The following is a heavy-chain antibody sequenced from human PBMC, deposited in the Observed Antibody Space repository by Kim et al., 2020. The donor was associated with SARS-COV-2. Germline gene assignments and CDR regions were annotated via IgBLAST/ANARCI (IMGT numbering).Heavy chain of an antibody. CDR3: ARDHWGLGCSSTSCYDYGMDV. CDR2: VNTNTGNP. J-gene: IGHJ6*02. V-gene: IGHV7-4-1*02. CDR1: GYTFTNYA. Sequence: ASVKFSCKASGYTFTNYAMNWVRQAPGQGLEWMGWVNTNTGNPTYVQGFTGRFVFSLDTSVSTAYLQISNLKTEDTAVYYCARDHWGLGCSSTSCYDYGMDVWGQGTTVTVSS. D-gene: IGHD2-2*01.